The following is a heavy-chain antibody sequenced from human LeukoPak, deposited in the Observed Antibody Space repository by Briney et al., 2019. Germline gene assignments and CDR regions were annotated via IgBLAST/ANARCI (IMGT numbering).Heavy chain of an antibody. CDR1: GGTFSSYA. J-gene: IGHJ4*02. Sequence: ASVKVSCKASGGTFSSYAISWVRQAPGQGLEWMGWISAYNGHTNYAQNLQGRVTMTTDTSTSTAYMELRSLRSDDTAVYYCARAGGIVGPMGYWGQGTLVTVSS. CDR3: ARAGGIVGPMGY. D-gene: IGHD1-26*01. CDR2: ISAYNGHT. V-gene: IGHV1-18*01.